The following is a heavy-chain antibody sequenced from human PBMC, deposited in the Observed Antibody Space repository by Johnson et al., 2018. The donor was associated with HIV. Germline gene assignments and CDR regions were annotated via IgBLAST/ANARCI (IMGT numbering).Heavy chain of an antibody. Sequence: QVQLVESGGALVQPGGSLRLSCAASGFTFSSYGMHWVRQAPGKGLEWGAVIWYDGSNKYYADSVKGRFTISRDNSKNTLYLQMNSLRAEDTAVYYCAKGYSSSLYVAFDIWGQGTMVTVSS. CDR2: IWYDGSNK. J-gene: IGHJ3*02. CDR1: GFTFSSYG. CDR3: AKGYSSSLYVAFDI. D-gene: IGHD6-13*01. V-gene: IGHV3-33*06.